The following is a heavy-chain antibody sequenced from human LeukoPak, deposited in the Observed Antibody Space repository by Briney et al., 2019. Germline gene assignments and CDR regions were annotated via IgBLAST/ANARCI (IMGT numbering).Heavy chain of an antibody. J-gene: IGHJ4*02. CDR3: ARDGLAVAGTYSDY. Sequence: SVKVSCKASGYTFTSYAISWVRQAPGQGLEWMGRIIPILGIANYAQKFQGRVTITADKSTSTAYMELSSLRSEDTAVYYCARDGLAVAGTYSDYWGQGTLVTVSS. D-gene: IGHD6-19*01. V-gene: IGHV1-69*04. CDR2: IIPILGIA. CDR1: GYTFTSYA.